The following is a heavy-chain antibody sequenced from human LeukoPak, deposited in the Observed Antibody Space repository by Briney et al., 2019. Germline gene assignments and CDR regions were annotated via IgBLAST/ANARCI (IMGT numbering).Heavy chain of an antibody. D-gene: IGHD4-23*01. CDR2: IKQDGSEK. Sequence: SGGSLRLSCAASGFTFSSYWMSWVRQAPGKGLEWVANIKQDGSEKYYVDSVKGRFTISRDNAKNSLYLQLNSLRAEDTAVYYCARASTVVSRRGAFDIWGQGTMVTVSS. CDR3: ARASTVVSRRGAFDI. CDR1: GFTFSSYW. V-gene: IGHV3-7*01. J-gene: IGHJ3*02.